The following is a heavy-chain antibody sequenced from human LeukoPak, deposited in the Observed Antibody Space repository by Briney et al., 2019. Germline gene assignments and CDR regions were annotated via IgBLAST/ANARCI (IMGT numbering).Heavy chain of an antibody. D-gene: IGHD3-10*01. V-gene: IGHV3-48*01. Sequence: GGSLRLSCVASGFTFSSYSMNWVRQAPGKGLEWVSYISNSGSTIYYADSVKGRFTISRDNSKNTLYLQMNSLRAEDTAVYYCARGGRTMVRGVRFYYYYGMDVWGQGTTVTVSS. J-gene: IGHJ6*02. CDR2: ISNSGSTI. CDR1: GFTFSSYS. CDR3: ARGGRTMVRGVRFYYYYGMDV.